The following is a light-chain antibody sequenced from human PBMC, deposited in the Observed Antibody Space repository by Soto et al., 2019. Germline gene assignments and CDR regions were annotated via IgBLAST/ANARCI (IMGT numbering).Light chain of an antibody. V-gene: IGLV2-14*01. CDR1: SSDIGDSNF. CDR3: SSYTSSSTYV. J-gene: IGLJ1*01. CDR2: DVS. Sequence: QSVLAQPASVSGSPGQSITISCTGTSSDIGDSNFVSWYQHHPGKAPKLLIYDVSDRPSRISSRFSGSKSANTASLTISGLQAEDEADYYCSSYTSSSTYVFGTGTKVTVL.